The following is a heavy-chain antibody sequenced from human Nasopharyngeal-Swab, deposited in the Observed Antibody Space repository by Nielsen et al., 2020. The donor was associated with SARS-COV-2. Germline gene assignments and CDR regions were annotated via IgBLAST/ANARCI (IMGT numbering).Heavy chain of an antibody. CDR1: GGSIRSSNW. CDR3: ASRTYYYGSGRNFDY. J-gene: IGHJ4*02. Sequence: SQTLSLTCALSGGSIRSSNWWSWVRQPPGKGLEWIGEIYHSGSTNYNPSLKSRVTISVDKSKNQYSLKLSSVTAADTAVYCCASRTYYYGSGRNFDYWGQGTLVTVSS. V-gene: IGHV4-4*01. D-gene: IGHD3-10*01. CDR2: IYHSGST.